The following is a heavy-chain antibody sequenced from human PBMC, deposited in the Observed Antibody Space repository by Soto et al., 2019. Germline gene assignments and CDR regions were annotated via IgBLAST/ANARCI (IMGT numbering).Heavy chain of an antibody. CDR2: ISAYNGNT. D-gene: IGHD1-1*01. CDR3: ARGPLDLFQH. V-gene: IGHV1-18*01. J-gene: IGHJ1*01. CDR1: VYTFTSYG. Sequence: QVQLVQSGAEVNKPGASVKISCKASVYTFTSYGISWVRQAPGQGLEWMGWISAYNGNTTYAQKHQGRVTITTDKTTRIAYMELRSLRSDDTTVEYSARGPLDLFQHWGQGTLVTASS.